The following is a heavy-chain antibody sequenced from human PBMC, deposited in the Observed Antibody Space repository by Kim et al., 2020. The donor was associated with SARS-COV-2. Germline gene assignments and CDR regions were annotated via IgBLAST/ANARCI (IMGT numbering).Heavy chain of an antibody. V-gene: IGHV3-21*01. Sequence: DSLKGRFTISRDNANNSLYLQMNSLRAEDTAVYYCARDGAAAGTGLGFDYWGQGTLVTVSS. CDR3: ARDGAAAGTGLGFDY. D-gene: IGHD6-13*01. J-gene: IGHJ4*02.